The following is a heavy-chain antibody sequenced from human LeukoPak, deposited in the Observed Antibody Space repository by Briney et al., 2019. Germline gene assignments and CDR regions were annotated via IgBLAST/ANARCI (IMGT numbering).Heavy chain of an antibody. V-gene: IGHV1-8*02. CDR1: GYTFTGYY. CDR2: MNPNSGNT. CDR3: ARFYRSRGADDFDY. D-gene: IGHD1-14*01. J-gene: IGHJ4*02. Sequence: GASVKVSCKASGYTFTGYYMHWVRQAPGQGLEWMGWMNPNSGNTGYAQKFQGRVTMTRNTSISTAYMELSSLRSEDTAVYYCARFYRSRGADDFDYWGQGTLVTVSS.